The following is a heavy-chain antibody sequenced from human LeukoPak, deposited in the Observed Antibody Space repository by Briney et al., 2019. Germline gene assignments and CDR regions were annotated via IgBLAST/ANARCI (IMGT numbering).Heavy chain of an antibody. CDR1: GGSISSYY. Sequence: SETLSLTCTVSGGSISSYYWSWIRQPPGKGLEWIGYIYYSGSTNYNPSLKSRVTISVDTSKNQFSLKLSSVTAADTAVYYCASLDDYGDYLAYWGQGTLVTVSS. D-gene: IGHD4-17*01. J-gene: IGHJ4*02. CDR3: ASLDDYGDYLAY. V-gene: IGHV4-59*01. CDR2: IYYSGST.